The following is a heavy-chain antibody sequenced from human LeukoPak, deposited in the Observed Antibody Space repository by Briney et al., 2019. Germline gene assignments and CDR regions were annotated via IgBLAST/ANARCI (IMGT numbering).Heavy chain of an antibody. CDR1: GFTFADHP. J-gene: IGHJ4*02. CDR2: IRGKHYDGTT. V-gene: IGHV3-49*03. Sequence: PGRSLRLSCTASGFTFADHPMTWFRQAPGKGLEWVGFIRGKHYDGTTEYAASVKGRFTISRDVSKSVAYLQMNSLKTEDTAVYYCTRGNWNPGYWGQGTLVTVSS. D-gene: IGHD1-20*01. CDR3: TRGNWNPGY.